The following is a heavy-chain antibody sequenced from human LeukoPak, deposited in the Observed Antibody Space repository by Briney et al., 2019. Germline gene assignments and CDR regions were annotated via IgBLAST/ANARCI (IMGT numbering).Heavy chain of an antibody. D-gene: IGHD3-22*01. CDR3: ARGHKTYYYDSSGYYPPRGYYYYYGMDV. J-gene: IGHJ6*02. CDR2: INHSGST. CDR1: GGSFSGHY. V-gene: IGHV4-34*01. Sequence: SETPSLTCAVYGGSFSGHYWSWIRQPPGKGLEWIGEINHSGSTNYNPSLKSRVTISVDTSKNQFSLKLSSVTAADTAVYYCARGHKTYYYDSSGYYPPRGYYYYYGMDVWGQGTTVTVSS.